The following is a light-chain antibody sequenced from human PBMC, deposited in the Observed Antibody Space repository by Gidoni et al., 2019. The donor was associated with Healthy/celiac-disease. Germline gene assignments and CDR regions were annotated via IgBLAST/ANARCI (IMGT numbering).Light chain of an antibody. CDR1: SSNIGAGYD. CDR2: GNS. CDR3: QSYDSSLSGSRV. Sequence: QSVLTQPPSVSGAPGQRVTFFCTGSSSNIGAGYDVHWYQQLPGTAPKLLIYGNSNRPSGVPDRFSGSKSGTSASLAITGLQAEDEADYYCQSYDSSLSGSRVFGGGTKLTVL. V-gene: IGLV1-40*01. J-gene: IGLJ2*01.